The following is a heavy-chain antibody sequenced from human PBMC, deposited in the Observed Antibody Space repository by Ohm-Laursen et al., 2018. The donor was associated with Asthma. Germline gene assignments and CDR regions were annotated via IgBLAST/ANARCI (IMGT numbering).Heavy chain of an antibody. J-gene: IGHJ4*02. CDR3: ARGSGPDH. D-gene: IGHD6-19*01. CDR1: GFTFSTFG. V-gene: IGHV3-48*01. Sequence: SLRLSCASSGFTFSTFGINWVRQAPGEGLEWVLHISGSGSPIFYADSVKGRFTISRDNAKNSLYLQMNSLRAEDTAVYYCARGSGPDHWGQGTRVTVSS. CDR2: ISGSGSPI.